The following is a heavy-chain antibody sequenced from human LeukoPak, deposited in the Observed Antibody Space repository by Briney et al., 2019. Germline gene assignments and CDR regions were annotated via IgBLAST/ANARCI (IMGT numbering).Heavy chain of an antibody. J-gene: IGHJ6*03. CDR2: INHSGST. CDR3: ARGVGLDYYYYYMDV. CDR1: GGSISSSNW. Sequence: PSETLSLTCAVSGGSISSSNWWSWVRQPPGKGLEWIGEINHSGSTNYNPSLKSRVIISVDTSKNQFSLKLSSVTAADTAVYYCARGVGLDYYYYYMDVWGKGTTVTVSS. V-gene: IGHV4-4*02.